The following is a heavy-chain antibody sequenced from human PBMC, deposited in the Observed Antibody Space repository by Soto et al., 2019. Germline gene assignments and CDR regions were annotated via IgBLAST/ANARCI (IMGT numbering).Heavy chain of an antibody. CDR3: ARGPIPVVRRYFDS. CDR1: GGSVSSGYY. D-gene: IGHD2-15*01. J-gene: IGHJ4*02. Sequence: QVQLQESGPGLVKPSETLSLTCSVSGGSVSSGYYWNWIRQSPGKGLEWIGHLYYTGSTNYNPSLKSRVTISVDTSKNQFFLNLTSVTVADTAVYYCARGPIPVVRRYFDSWGQGIPVTVSS. V-gene: IGHV4-61*01. CDR2: LYYTGST.